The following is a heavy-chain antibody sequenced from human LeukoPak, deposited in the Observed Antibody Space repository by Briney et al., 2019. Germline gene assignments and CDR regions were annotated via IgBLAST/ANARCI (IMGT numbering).Heavy chain of an antibody. Sequence: ASVKVSCKASGYTFTSYDINWVRQATGQGLEWMGWMNPNSGNTGYAQKFQGRVTITRNTSISTAYMELSSLRSEDTAVYYCARERYYDSSGYVYYYYMDVWGKGTTVTISS. CDR1: GYTFTSYD. CDR2: MNPNSGNT. CDR3: ARERYYDSSGYVYYYYMDV. V-gene: IGHV1-8*03. D-gene: IGHD3-22*01. J-gene: IGHJ6*03.